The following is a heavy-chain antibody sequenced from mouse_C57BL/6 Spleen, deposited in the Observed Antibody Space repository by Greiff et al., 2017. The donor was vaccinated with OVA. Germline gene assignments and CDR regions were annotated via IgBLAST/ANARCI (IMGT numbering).Heavy chain of an antibody. D-gene: IGHD1-1*01. CDR2: IYPGAGDT. CDR3: ARSDYYGSRAMDY. J-gene: IGHJ4*01. CDR1: GYAFRSYW. Sequence: VQLQQSGAELVKPGASVKISCKASGYAFRSYWMNWVKQRPGKGLEWIGQIYPGAGDTNYNGKFKGKATLTADKSSSTAYMQLSSLTSEDSAVYFCARSDYYGSRAMDYWGQGTSVTVSS. V-gene: IGHV1-80*01.